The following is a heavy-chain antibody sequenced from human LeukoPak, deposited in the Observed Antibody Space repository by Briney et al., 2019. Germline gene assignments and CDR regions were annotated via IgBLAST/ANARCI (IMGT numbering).Heavy chain of an antibody. V-gene: IGHV4-59*01. D-gene: IGHD3-16*01. J-gene: IGHJ2*01. CDR2: IYYSGST. Sequence: PETLSLTCTVSGGSISSYYWSWIRQPPGKGLEWIGYIYYSGSTNYNPSLKSRVTISVDTSKNQFSLKLSSVTAADTAVYYCARDLTGPSNWYFDLWGRGTLVTVSS. CDR3: ARDLTGPSNWYFDL. CDR1: GGSISSYY.